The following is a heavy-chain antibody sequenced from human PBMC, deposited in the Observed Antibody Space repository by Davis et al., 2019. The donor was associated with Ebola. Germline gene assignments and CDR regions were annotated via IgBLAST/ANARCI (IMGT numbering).Heavy chain of an antibody. CDR3: ARGYCSSTSCRNWFDP. CDR2: INPNSGGT. Sequence: ASVTVSCKASGYTFTGYYMHWVRQAPGQGLEWMGWINPNSGGTNYAQKFQGRVTMTRDTSISTAYMELSRLRSDDTAVYYCARGYCSSTSCRNWFDPWGQGTLVTVSS. D-gene: IGHD2-2*01. V-gene: IGHV1-2*02. CDR1: GYTFTGYY. J-gene: IGHJ5*02.